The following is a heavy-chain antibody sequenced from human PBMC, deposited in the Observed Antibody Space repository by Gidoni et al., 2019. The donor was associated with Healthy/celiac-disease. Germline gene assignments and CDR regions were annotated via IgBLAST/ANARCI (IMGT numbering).Heavy chain of an antibody. D-gene: IGHD6-13*01. J-gene: IGHJ6*02. CDR2: ISDDGSNK. Sequence: QVQLVESGGGVVQPGRSLRLSCAASGFTFSSYGMHWVRQAPGKGLEWVAVISDDGSNKYYADSVKGRFTISRDNSKNTLYLQMNSLRAEDTAVYYCAKDRTYPGYSSSWIYSAYYYGMDVWGQGTTVTVSS. CDR3: AKDRTYPGYSSSWIYSAYYYGMDV. V-gene: IGHV3-30*18. CDR1: GFTFSSYG.